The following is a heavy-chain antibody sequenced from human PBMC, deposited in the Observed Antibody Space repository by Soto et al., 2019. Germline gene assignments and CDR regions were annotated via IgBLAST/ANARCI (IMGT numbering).Heavy chain of an antibody. CDR3: ARDSGRRWLQSGALDY. CDR2: IYYSGST. V-gene: IGHV4-61*01. Sequence: KTSETLSLTCTVSGGSVSSGSYYWSWIRQPPGKGLEWIGYIYYSGSTNYNPSLKSRVTISVDTSKNQFSLKLSSVTAADTAVYYCARDSGRRWLQSGALDYWGQGTLVTVSS. J-gene: IGHJ4*02. D-gene: IGHD3-10*01. CDR1: GGSVSSGSYY.